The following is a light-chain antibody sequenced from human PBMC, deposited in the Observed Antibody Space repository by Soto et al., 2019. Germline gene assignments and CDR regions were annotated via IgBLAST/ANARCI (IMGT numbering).Light chain of an antibody. CDR2: GAA. CDR1: QSVGNN. CDR3: QQYDNWPIT. Sequence: EIGLTQSPATLSVSPGERATLSCRASQSVGNNVAWYQQRPGQAPRPLIYGAATRATGLPARFSGSGSGTEFTLSISSLQSEDSAVYYCQQYDNWPITFGQGTRLEIK. J-gene: IGKJ5*01. V-gene: IGKV3-15*01.